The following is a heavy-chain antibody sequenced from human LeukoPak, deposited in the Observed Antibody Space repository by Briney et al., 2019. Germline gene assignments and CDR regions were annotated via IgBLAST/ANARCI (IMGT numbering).Heavy chain of an antibody. Sequence: GWSLTRACAVSVVTCRGGWKSWFRQGPGKGLEWVANIKQDGSEIYYVDSVKGRFTISRDNAKSSLYLQMNSLRAEDTAVYYCARDDRYTSWNWGQGTLVTVSS. CDR3: ARDDRYTSWN. J-gene: IGHJ4*02. CDR1: VVTCRGGW. D-gene: IGHD5-18*01. CDR2: IKQDGSEI. V-gene: IGHV3-7*05.